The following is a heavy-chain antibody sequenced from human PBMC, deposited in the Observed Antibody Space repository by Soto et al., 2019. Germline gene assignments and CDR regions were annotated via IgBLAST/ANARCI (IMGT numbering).Heavy chain of an antibody. CDR2: IWYDGSNK. D-gene: IGHD1-1*01. CDR3: ARPRHDTSPFDAFDI. J-gene: IGHJ3*02. CDR1: GFTFSSYG. Sequence: QVQLVESGGGVVQPGRSLRLSCAASGFTFSSYGMHWVRQAPGKGLEWVAVIWYDGSNKYYADSVKGRFTISRDNSKNTLYLQMNSLRAEDTAVYYCARPRHDTSPFDAFDIWGQGTMVTVSS. V-gene: IGHV3-30*19.